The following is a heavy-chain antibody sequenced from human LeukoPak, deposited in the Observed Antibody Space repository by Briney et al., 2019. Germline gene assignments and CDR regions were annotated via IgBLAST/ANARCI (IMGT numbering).Heavy chain of an antibody. J-gene: IGHJ4*02. CDR2: TYYRSKWYN. V-gene: IGHV6-1*01. D-gene: IGHD6-13*01. CDR1: GDSVSSNSAA. CDR3: ARGGSSSWYSLPYYFDY. Sequence: SQTLSLTCAISGDSVSSNSAAWNWIRQSPSRGLEWLGRTYYRSKWYNDYAVSVKSRITINPDTSKNQFSLQLNSVTPEDTAVYYCARGGSSSWYSLPYYFDYWGQGTLVTVSS.